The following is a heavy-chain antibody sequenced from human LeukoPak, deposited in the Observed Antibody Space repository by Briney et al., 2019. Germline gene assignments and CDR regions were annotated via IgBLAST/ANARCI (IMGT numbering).Heavy chain of an antibody. V-gene: IGHV3-21*03. CDR1: GFTFSSYN. CDR2: ISSNCTSI. CDR3: ARGNYGGANFDY. Sequence: GWSLRLSCAASGFTFSSYNITWVRQAPGKGLESVSPISSNCTSIYYADSLKVRFTISRDNANTSEYLQKNSLRAEETPVYYCARGNYGGANFDYWGQGTLVTVSS. D-gene: IGHD4-23*01. J-gene: IGHJ4*02.